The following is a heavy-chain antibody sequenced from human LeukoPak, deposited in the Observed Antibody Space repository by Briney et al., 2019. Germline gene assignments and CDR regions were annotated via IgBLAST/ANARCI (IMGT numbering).Heavy chain of an antibody. CDR2: IIPIFGTA. Sequence: SVKVSCKASGGTFSSYAISWVRQAPGQGLEWVGGIIPIFGTANYAQKFQGRVTITADKSTSTAYMELSSLRSEDTAVYYCAGYYYDSSGYLSESYYYYMDVWGKGTTVTVSS. CDR1: GGTFSSYA. CDR3: AGYYYDSSGYLSESYYYYMDV. V-gene: IGHV1-69*06. J-gene: IGHJ6*03. D-gene: IGHD3-22*01.